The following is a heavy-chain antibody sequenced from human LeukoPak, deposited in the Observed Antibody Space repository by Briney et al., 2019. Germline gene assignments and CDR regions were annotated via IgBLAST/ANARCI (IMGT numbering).Heavy chain of an antibody. CDR1: GGSISNYY. J-gene: IGHJ4*02. V-gene: IGHV4-59*01. CDR3: ARVPNYCSGGSCYDY. Sequence: SETLSLTCTVSGGSISNYYWSWIRQPPGKGLEWIGYIYYSGNTHYNLSLKSRVIISVDTSKNQFSLKLSSVTAADTAVYYCARVPNYCSGGSCYDYWGQGTLVTVSS. CDR2: IYYSGNT. D-gene: IGHD2-15*01.